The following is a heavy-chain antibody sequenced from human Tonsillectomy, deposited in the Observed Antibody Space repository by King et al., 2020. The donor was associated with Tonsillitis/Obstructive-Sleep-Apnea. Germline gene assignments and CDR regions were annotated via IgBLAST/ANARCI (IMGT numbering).Heavy chain of an antibody. V-gene: IGHV3-23*04. J-gene: IGHJ6*03. CDR3: AKSGSSSQKNYYYYYMDV. D-gene: IGHD6-6*01. Sequence: VQLVESGGGLVQPGGSLRLSCAVSGFTFSSYAMSWVRQAPGKGLEWVSAISGSGGSTYYADSVKGRFTISRDNSKNTLHLQMNSLRAEDTAVYFCAKSGSSSQKNYYYYYMDVWGKGTTVTVSS. CDR1: GFTFSSYA. CDR2: ISGSGGST.